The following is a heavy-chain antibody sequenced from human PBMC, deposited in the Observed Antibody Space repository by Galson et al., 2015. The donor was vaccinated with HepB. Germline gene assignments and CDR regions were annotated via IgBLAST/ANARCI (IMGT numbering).Heavy chain of an antibody. V-gene: IGHV1-2*02. CDR3: ARGASGYSSRGWFDP. CDR2: INPNSGGT. CDR1: GYTFTGYY. D-gene: IGHD6-13*01. Sequence: SVKVSCKASGYTFTGYYMHWVRQAPGQGLEWMGWINPNSGGTNYAQKFQGRVTMTRDTSISTAYMELSRLRPDDTAVYYCARGASGYSSRGWFDPWGQGTLVTVSS. J-gene: IGHJ5*02.